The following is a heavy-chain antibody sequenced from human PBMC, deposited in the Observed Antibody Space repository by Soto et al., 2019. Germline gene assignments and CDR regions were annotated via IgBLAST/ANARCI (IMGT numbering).Heavy chain of an antibody. D-gene: IGHD2-21*02. J-gene: IGHJ4*02. CDR2: IIPTLGIA. CDR1: GGTFSSYT. CDR3: AAESGGNSA. Sequence: QVQLVQSGAEVKKPGSSVKVSCKASGGTFSSYTISWVRQAPGQGLEWMGRIIPTLGIANYAQKFQGRVTITAKKSPSKAYMELSSLRSEDTDVYYCAAESGGNSAWGQGTLVTVSS. V-gene: IGHV1-69*02.